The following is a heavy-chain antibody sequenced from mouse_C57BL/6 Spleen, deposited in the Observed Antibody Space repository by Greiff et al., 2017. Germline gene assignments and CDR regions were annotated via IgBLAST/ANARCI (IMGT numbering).Heavy chain of an antibody. D-gene: IGHD1-2*01. CDR1: GFTFSSYA. V-gene: IGHV5-4*01. J-gene: IGHJ4*01. CDR3: AREVRRAMDY. CDR2: ISDGGSYT. Sequence: EVKLQESGGGLVKPGGSLKLSCAASGFTFSSYAMSWVRQTPEKRLEWVATISDGGSYTYYPDSVKGRFTISRDNAKNNLYLQMSHLKSEDTAMYYCAREVRRAMDYWGQGTSVTVSS.